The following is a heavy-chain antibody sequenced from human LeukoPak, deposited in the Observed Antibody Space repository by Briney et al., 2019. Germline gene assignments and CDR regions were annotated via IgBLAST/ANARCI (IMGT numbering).Heavy chain of an antibody. J-gene: IGHJ4*02. CDR2: ISYAGST. CDR3: ARIHDYGDRPDY. V-gene: IGHV4-59*08. D-gene: IGHD4-17*01. CDR1: GGSISPYY. Sequence: SSETLSLTCTVSGGSISPYYWSWIRQPPGKGLEYIGYISYAGSTNSNPSLKSRLTISVDTSKNQFSLKLRSVTAADTALYYCARIHDYGDRPDYWGQGTLVTVSS.